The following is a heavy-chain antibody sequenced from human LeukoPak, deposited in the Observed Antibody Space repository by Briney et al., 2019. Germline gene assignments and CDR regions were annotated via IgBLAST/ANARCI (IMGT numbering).Heavy chain of an antibody. CDR1: GYTLTSED. Sequence: GASVKVSCKASGYTLTSEDINWVRQATGQGLEWMGWMNPNSGNTGYAQKFQGRVTMTRNTAIRTAYMELTSLTSEDTAVYYCATPGVHYDPSGYYPFQHWGQGTLVIVSS. CDR2: MNPNSGNT. V-gene: IGHV1-8*01. CDR3: ATPGVHYDPSGYYPFQH. D-gene: IGHD3-22*01. J-gene: IGHJ1*01.